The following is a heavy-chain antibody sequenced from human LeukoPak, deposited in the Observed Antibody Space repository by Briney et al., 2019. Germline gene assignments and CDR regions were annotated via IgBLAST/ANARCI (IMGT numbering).Heavy chain of an antibody. Sequence: SETLSLTCTVSGGSISSYYWSWIRQPPGKGLEWIGYIYYSGSTNYNPSLKSRVTISVDTSKNQFSLKLGSVTAADTAVYYCARESYYDSSGYYDYYYGMDVWGQGTTVTVSS. V-gene: IGHV4-59*01. J-gene: IGHJ6*02. CDR2: IYYSGST. CDR1: GGSISSYY. D-gene: IGHD3-22*01. CDR3: ARESYYDSSGYYDYYYGMDV.